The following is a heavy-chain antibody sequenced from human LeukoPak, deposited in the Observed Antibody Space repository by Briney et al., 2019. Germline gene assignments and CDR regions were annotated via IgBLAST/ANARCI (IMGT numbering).Heavy chain of an antibody. V-gene: IGHV3-48*01. CDR3: AREGGTYDAFDI. CDR1: GFTFSSYS. D-gene: IGHD3-16*01. CDR2: ISSSSTI. J-gene: IGHJ3*02. Sequence: GGSLRLSCPASGFTFSSYSMSWVRQAPGKGLEWVSYISSSSTIYYADSVKGRFTISRDNAKNSLYLQMNSLRAEDTAVYYCAREGGTYDAFDIWGQGTMVTVSS.